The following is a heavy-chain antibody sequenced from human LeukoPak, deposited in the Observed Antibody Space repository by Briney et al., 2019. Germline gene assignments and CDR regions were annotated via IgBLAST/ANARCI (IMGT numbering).Heavy chain of an antibody. CDR2: IKQDGSEK. J-gene: IGHJ4*02. CDR3: AREVRPWGYCSSTSCHIFDY. D-gene: IGHD2-2*02. CDR1: GFTFSSYW. Sequence: HPGGSLRLSCAASGFTFSSYWMSWVRQAPGKGLEWVANIKQDGSEKYYVDSVKGRFTISRDNAKNSLYLQMNSLRAEDTAVYYCAREVRPWGYCSSTSCHIFDYWGQGTLVTVSS. V-gene: IGHV3-7*01.